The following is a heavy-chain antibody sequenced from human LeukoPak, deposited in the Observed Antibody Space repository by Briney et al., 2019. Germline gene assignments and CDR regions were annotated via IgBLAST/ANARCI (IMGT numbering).Heavy chain of an antibody. J-gene: IGHJ6*02. V-gene: IGHV3-21*01. Sequence: GGSLRLSCAASGFTFSSYSMNWVRQAPGKGLEWVSSISSSSSYIYYADSVKGRSTISRDNAKNSLYLQMNSLRAEDTAVYYCARVLVYGYYGMDVWGQGTTVTVSS. D-gene: IGHD3-10*01. CDR1: GFTFSSYS. CDR3: ARVLVYGYYGMDV. CDR2: ISSSSSYI.